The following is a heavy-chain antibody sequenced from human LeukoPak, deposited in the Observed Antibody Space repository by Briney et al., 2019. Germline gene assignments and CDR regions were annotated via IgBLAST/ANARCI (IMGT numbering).Heavy chain of an antibody. CDR1: GYTLSEIS. Sequence: ASVKVSCKVSGYTLSEISMQWVRQAPGKGLEWMGGFDPEDGETIYAQKFQGRVTMTEDTSTDTAYMELSSLRFEDTAVYYCARAKYNSGWYGAFDIWGQGTMVTVSS. CDR3: ARAKYNSGWYGAFDI. J-gene: IGHJ3*02. D-gene: IGHD6-19*01. CDR2: FDPEDGET. V-gene: IGHV1-24*01.